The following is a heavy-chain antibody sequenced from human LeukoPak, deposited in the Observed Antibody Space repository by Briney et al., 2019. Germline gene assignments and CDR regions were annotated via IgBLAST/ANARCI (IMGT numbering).Heavy chain of an antibody. CDR2: ISGGGAGT. CDR3: AKGRYESSGFNWAA. CDR1: GLSFIYA. V-gene: IGHV3-23*01. D-gene: IGHD3-22*01. J-gene: IGHJ4*02. Sequence: GGSLRLSCAASGLSFIYAMSWVRQAPGKGLEWVSSISGGGAGTYYADSVRGWFTISRDNSKNTLYLQMNSLRAEDTAVYYCAKGRYESSGFNWAAWGQGTLVTVSS.